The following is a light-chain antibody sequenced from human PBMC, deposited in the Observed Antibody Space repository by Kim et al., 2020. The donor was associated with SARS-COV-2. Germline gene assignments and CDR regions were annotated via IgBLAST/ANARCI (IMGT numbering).Light chain of an antibody. CDR1: QGVSSRY. CDR2: DAS. V-gene: IGKV3-20*01. Sequence: EIVLTQSPGTLSLSPGERATLSCRASQGVSSRYLAWYQQNPGQAPRLLIYDASNRATGITDRFSGSGSGTDFTLTISRLEPEDFAVYYCQQYGSTPPTSGGGPKVEL. CDR3: QQYGSTPPT. J-gene: IGKJ4*01.